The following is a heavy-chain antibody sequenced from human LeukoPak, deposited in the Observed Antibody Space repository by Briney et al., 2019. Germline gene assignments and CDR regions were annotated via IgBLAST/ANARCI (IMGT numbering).Heavy chain of an antibody. CDR1: GFTFSSYG. V-gene: IGHV3-33*01. CDR3: ARTADYYGSGSYFPWAYFDY. CDR2: IWYDGSNK. J-gene: IGHJ4*02. Sequence: SGRSLRLSCAASGFTFSSYGMHWVRQAPGKGLEWVAVIWYDGSNKYFADSVKGRFTISRDNSKNTLYLQMNSLRAEDTAAYYCARTADYYGSGSYFPWAYFDYWGQGSLVTVSS. D-gene: IGHD3-10*01.